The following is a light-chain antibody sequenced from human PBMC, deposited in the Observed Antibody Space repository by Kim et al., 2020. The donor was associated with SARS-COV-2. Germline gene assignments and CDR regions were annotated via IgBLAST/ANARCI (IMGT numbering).Light chain of an antibody. CDR1: SSDVGGYNY. CDR3: SSYTSSSVV. V-gene: IGLV2-14*03. J-gene: IGLJ2*01. CDR2: DVS. Sequence: PGQSITISCTGTSSDVGGYNYVSWYQQHPGKAPKLMIYDVSNRPSGFSNRFSGSKSGNTASLTISGLQAEDEADYYCSSYTSSSVVFGGGTQLTVL.